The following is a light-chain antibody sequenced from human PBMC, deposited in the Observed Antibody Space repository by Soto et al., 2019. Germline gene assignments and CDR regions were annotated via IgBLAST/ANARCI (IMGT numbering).Light chain of an antibody. CDR1: SSDVGGYNY. CDR3: SSYAGSNNFV. Sequence: QSALTQPPSASGSPGQSVTISCTGISSDVGGYNYVSWYQQHPGKAPNLMIYEVSKRPSGVPDRFSGSKSGNTASLTVSGLQAEDEADYYCSSYAGSNNFVFGTGTKLTVL. V-gene: IGLV2-8*01. CDR2: EVS. J-gene: IGLJ1*01.